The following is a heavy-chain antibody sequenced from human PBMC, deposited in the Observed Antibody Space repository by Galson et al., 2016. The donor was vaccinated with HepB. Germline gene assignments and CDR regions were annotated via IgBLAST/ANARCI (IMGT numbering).Heavy chain of an antibody. CDR3: ARVSGESGPDY. CDR2: IWYAGSNK. Sequence: SLRLSCAASGFTFSSYGMHWVRQAPGKGLEWVAVIWYAGSNKYYADSVKGRFTISRDNSKNTLYLQMNSLRAEDTAVYYCARVSGESGPDYWGQGTLVTVSS. D-gene: IGHD3-10*01. CDR1: GFTFSSYG. J-gene: IGHJ4*02. V-gene: IGHV3-33*01.